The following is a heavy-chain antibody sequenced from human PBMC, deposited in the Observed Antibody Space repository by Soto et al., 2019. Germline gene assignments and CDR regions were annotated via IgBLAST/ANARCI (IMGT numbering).Heavy chain of an antibody. Sequence: PGESLKISCKGSGYTFTTYWISWVRQMPGKGLEWMGRIDPSDSYTNYSPSFQGHVTISADKSISTAYLQWSSLKASDTAMYYCAKHHPTGTALAHWGQGTLVTVSS. CDR2: IDPSDSYT. CDR3: AKHHPTGTALAH. CDR1: GYTFTTYW. J-gene: IGHJ4*02. V-gene: IGHV5-10-1*01. D-gene: IGHD1-1*01.